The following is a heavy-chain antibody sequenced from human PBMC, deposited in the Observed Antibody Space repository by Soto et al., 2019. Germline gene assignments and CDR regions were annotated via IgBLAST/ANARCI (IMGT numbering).Heavy chain of an antibody. V-gene: IGHV2-5*01. Sequence: FRPKLVNNTDTLKLTCTFSVFSLSTQGMGVAWIHQTPGRSLERLALIYWKDDARYSASLKRRLTITKDTSKSRVVLTMTIMDPVDTSTYYCAQRTPEYGMDDWRQGTMVTVSS. CDR3: AQRTPEYGMDD. CDR1: VFSLSTQGMG. J-gene: IGHJ6*02. CDR2: IYWKDDA.